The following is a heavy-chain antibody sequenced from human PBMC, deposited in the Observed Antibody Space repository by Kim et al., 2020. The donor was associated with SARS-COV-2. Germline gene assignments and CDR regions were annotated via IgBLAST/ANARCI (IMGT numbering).Heavy chain of an antibody. CDR3: ARGGGTVMATGDWFDP. J-gene: IGHJ5*02. Sequence: GGSLRLSCAASGFTFSSYTMKWVRQAPGKGLEWVSSISSGSSYIYYADSVKGRFTISRDNAKNSLYLQMNSLRAEDTAVYYCARGGGTVMATGDWFDPWG. D-gene: IGHD5-18*01. V-gene: IGHV3-21*01. CDR2: ISSGSSYI. CDR1: GFTFSSYT.